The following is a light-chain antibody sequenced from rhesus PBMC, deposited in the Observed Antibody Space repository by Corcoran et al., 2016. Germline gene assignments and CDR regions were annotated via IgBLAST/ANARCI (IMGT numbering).Light chain of an antibody. V-gene: IGLV2-23*01. Sequence: QAALTQPPSVSGSPGQSVPISCTGTSSDIGGYNYVSWYHQHPGKAPKLMIYDVSKRPSGVSDRFSGSKSGNTASLTISGLQAEDEADYYCSSYAGSNTFIFGAGTRLTVL. CDR1: SSDIGGYNY. CDR2: DVS. J-gene: IGLJ1*01. CDR3: SSYAGSNTFI.